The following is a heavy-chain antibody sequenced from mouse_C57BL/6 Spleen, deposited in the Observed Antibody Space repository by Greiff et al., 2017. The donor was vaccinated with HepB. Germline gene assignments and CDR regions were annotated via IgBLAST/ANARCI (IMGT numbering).Heavy chain of an antibody. CDR2: IDPSDSET. CDR3: ARDLITTASYYAMDY. V-gene: IGHV1-52*01. D-gene: IGHD1-1*01. CDR1: GYTFTSYW. J-gene: IGHJ4*01. Sequence: QVQLQQPGAELVRPGSSVKLSCKASGYTFTSYWMHWVKQRPIQGLEWIGNIDPSDSETHYTQKFKDKATLTVDKSSSTAYMQLSSLTSEDSAVYYCARDLITTASYYAMDYWGQGTSVTVSS.